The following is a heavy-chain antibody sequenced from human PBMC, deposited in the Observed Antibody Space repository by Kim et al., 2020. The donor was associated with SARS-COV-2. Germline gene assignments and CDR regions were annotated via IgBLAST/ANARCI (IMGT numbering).Heavy chain of an antibody. CDR3: ARTSSSLYYYYYGMDV. V-gene: IGHV4-4*02. CDR2: IYHSGST. CDR1: GGSISSSNW. D-gene: IGHD6-13*01. Sequence: SETLSLTCAVSGGSISSSNWWSWVRQPPGKGLEWIGEIYHSGSTNYNPSLKSRVTISVDKSKNQFSLKLSSVTAADTAVYYCARTSSSLYYYYYGMDVWGQGTTVTVSS. J-gene: IGHJ6*02.